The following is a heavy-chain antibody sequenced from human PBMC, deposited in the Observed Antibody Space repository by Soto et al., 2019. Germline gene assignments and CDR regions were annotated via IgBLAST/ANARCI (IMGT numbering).Heavy chain of an antibody. CDR2: IYWNDDK. D-gene: IGHD6-25*01. CDR1: GFSLTTSGVS. J-gene: IGHJ4*02. V-gene: IGHV2-5*01. CDR3: AYRVGSRGSFDY. Sequence: QITLKESGPTLVKPTQTLTLTCTFSGFSLTTSGVSVGWIRQPPGKALEWLASIYWNDDKRYSPSLKSRLTLTKDNSKKQVVLTMTNMGPVDTATYYCAYRVGSRGSFDYWGQGTLVTVSS.